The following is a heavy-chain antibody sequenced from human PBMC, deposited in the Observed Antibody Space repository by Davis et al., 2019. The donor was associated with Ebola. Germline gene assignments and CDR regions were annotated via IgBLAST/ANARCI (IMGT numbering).Heavy chain of an antibody. CDR3: ARDVAGRAGY. J-gene: IGHJ4*02. CDR1: GFTFSNYD. V-gene: IGHV3-74*01. CDR2: IDTVGSTT. Sequence: PGGSLRLSCAPSGFTFSNYDMSWVRHVPGKGLEWVSRIDTVGSTTNYADSVRGRFTISRDNAKNTLFLQMNSLRADDKAVYYCARDVAGRAGYWGQGTLVTVSS. D-gene: IGHD1-14*01.